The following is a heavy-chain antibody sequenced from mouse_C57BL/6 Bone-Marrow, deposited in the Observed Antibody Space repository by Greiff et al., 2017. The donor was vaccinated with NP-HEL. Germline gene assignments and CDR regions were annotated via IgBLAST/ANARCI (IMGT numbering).Heavy chain of an antibody. Sequence: DVKLVESEGGLVQPGSSMKLSCTASGFTFSDYYMAWVRQVPEKGLEWVANINYDGSSTYYLDSLKSRFIISRDNAKNILYLQMSSLKSEDTATYYCARDPHGWYFDVWGTGTTVTVSS. CDR1: GFTFSDYY. CDR2: INYDGSST. V-gene: IGHV5-16*01. J-gene: IGHJ1*03. CDR3: ARDPHGWYFDV.